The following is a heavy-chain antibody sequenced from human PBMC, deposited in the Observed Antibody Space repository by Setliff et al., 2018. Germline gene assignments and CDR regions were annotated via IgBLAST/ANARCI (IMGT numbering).Heavy chain of an antibody. CDR1: GGSSSSHY. V-gene: IGHV4-59*11. CDR3: ARENGYCSGGACYFMFDY. J-gene: IGHJ4*02. Sequence: PSETLSLTCTVSGGSSSSHYWSWIRQPPGKGLEWIGYIHYSGTTNYNPSLKSRVTLSLDTAKNQFSLELRAVTAAGTALYYCARENGYCSGGACYFMFDYWGQGTLVTVSS. D-gene: IGHD2-15*01. CDR2: IHYSGTT.